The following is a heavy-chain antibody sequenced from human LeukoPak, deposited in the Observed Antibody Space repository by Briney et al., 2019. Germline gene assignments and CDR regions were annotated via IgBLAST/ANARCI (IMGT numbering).Heavy chain of an antibody. Sequence: SVKVSCKASGGTFSSYAISWVRQAPGQGLEWMGRIISIFGTANYAQKFQGRVTITTDQSTSTAYMELSSLRSEDTAVYYCASRVLSSYGYYFDYSGQGTLVTVSS. CDR3: ASRVLSSYGYYFDY. CDR1: GGTFSSYA. CDR2: IISIFGTA. V-gene: IGHV1-69*05. J-gene: IGHJ4*02. D-gene: IGHD5-18*01.